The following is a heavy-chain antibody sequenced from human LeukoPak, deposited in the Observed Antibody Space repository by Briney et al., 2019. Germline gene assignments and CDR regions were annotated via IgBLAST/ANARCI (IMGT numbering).Heavy chain of an antibody. Sequence: GASVTVSCKASGYTFTSYDINWVRQAPGQGLEWMGWMNPNSGNTDYAQKFQGRVTITRNTSISTAYMELSSLRSEDTAVYYCARVARRDGYNLGYWGQGTLVTVSS. D-gene: IGHD5-24*01. J-gene: IGHJ4*02. V-gene: IGHV1-8*01. CDR3: ARVARRDGYNLGY. CDR1: GYTFTSYD. CDR2: MNPNSGNT.